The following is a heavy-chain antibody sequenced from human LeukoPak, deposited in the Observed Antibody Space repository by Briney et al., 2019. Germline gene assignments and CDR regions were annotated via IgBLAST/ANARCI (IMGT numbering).Heavy chain of an antibody. D-gene: IGHD4-23*01. CDR2: IFPFFGTA. Sequence: SVKDSCKASGYTFTSYGISWVRQAPGQGLEWMGGIFPFFGTANYAQKFQGRVTITADESTSTAYMELSSLRSEDTAVYYCARVKAVVTRFLYYYYYMDVWGKGTTVTVSS. J-gene: IGHJ6*03. CDR3: ARVKAVVTRFLYYYYYMDV. CDR1: GYTFTSYG. V-gene: IGHV1-69*13.